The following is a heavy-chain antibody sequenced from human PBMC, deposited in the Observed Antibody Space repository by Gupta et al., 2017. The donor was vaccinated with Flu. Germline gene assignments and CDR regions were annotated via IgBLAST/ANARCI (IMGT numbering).Heavy chain of an antibody. CDR3: ARRVITDRYYYLDV. CDR2: VNPNSGKK. V-gene: IGHV1-8*01. Sequence: QVQLVQSGAEVRQPGASVKVSCKASGYTFTTYDINWVRQATGQGPEWMGWVNPNSGKKGYAKRFQGRVTMTRNTSITTAYRELRSMRSEDTATYYCARRVITDRYYYLDVGGKGTTVTVSS. J-gene: IGHJ6*03. D-gene: IGHD3-22*01. CDR1: GYTFTTYD.